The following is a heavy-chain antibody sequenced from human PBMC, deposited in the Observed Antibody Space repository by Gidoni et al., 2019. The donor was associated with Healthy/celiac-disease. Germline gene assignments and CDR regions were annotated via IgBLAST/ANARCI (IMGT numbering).Heavy chain of an antibody. CDR2: INAGNGNT. D-gene: IGHD2-8*02. CDR1: GYTFTSYA. CDR3: ARDRYCTGGVCYIGFGY. V-gene: IGHV1-3*01. Sequence: QVQLVQSGAEVKKPGASVKVSCKASGYTFTSYAMHWVRQAPGQRLEWMGWINAGNGNTKYSQKFQGRVTITRDTSASTAYMELSSLRSEDTAVYYCARDRYCTGGVCYIGFGYWGQGTLVTVSS. J-gene: IGHJ4*02.